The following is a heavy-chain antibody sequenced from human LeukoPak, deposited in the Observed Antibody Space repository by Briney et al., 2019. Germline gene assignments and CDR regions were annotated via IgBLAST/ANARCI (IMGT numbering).Heavy chain of an antibody. Sequence: SETLSLTCAVYGGSFSGYYWSWIRQPPGKGLEWIGEINHSGSTNYNPSLKSRVTISVDTSKNQFSLKLSSVTAADTAVYYYARGHGLPDYWGQGTLVTVSS. CDR3: ARGHGLPDY. J-gene: IGHJ4*02. V-gene: IGHV4-34*01. CDR1: GGSFSGYY. CDR2: INHSGST. D-gene: IGHD5-24*01.